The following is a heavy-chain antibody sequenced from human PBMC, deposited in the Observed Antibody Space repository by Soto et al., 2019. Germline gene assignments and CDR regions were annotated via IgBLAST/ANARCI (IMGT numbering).Heavy chain of an antibody. CDR1: GGTFSSYA. CDR2: IIPIFGTA. J-gene: IGHJ6*02. CDR3: ASRNIAARRNYYYYGMDV. Sequence: QVQLVQSGAEVKKPGSSVKVSCKASGGTFSSYAISWVRQAPGQGLEWMGGIIPIFGTANYAQKFQGRVTITADESTSTAYMELSSLRSEDTVVYYCASRNIAARRNYYYYGMDVWGQGTTVTVSS. D-gene: IGHD6-6*01. V-gene: IGHV1-69*01.